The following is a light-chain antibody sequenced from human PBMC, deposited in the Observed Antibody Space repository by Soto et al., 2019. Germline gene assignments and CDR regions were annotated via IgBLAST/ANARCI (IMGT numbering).Light chain of an antibody. J-gene: IGKJ2*01. CDR2: EAS. CDR3: LQYNNWPPYT. Sequence: EIVMTQSPATLSVSPGERAALSCRASQSLTRNLAWYQQKPGQASSLLMYEASTSDTGIPARFSRSGSRTEFSLTITSVQAEGFAVYCCLQYNNWPPYTFGQGTKWEIK. CDR1: QSLTRN. V-gene: IGKV3-15*01.